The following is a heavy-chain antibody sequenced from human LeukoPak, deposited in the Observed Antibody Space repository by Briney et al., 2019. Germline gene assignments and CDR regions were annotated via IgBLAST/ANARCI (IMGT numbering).Heavy chain of an antibody. J-gene: IGHJ6*02. CDR3: ARGMYGLDV. Sequence: ASVKVSCRASGYTFTGYYIHWVRQAPGQGLEWMGWINPNSGAANYARKFQGRVTMTRDTSITTAYMEVSRLRFDDTAVYYCARGMYGLDVWGQGTTVTVSS. CDR1: GYTFTGYY. CDR2: INPNSGAA. V-gene: IGHV1-2*02.